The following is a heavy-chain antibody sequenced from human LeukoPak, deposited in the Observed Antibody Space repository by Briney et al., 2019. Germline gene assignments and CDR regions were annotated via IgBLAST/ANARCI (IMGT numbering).Heavy chain of an antibody. Sequence: GGSLRLSCAASGFTVSSNYMSWVRQAPGKGLEWVSVIYSGGSTDYADSVKGRFTISRDNSKNTLYLQMNSLRAEDTAVYYCARDYYDSSGYYFLDYWGQGTLVTVSS. V-gene: IGHV3-53*01. CDR1: GFTVSSNY. J-gene: IGHJ4*02. CDR3: ARDYYDSSGYYFLDY. D-gene: IGHD3-22*01. CDR2: IYSGGST.